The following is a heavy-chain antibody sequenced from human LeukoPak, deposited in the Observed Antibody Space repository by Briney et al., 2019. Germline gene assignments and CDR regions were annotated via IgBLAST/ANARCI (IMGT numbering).Heavy chain of an antibody. CDR1: GFTFSSYA. V-gene: IGHV3-23*01. J-gene: IGHJ4*02. Sequence: GGSLRLSYAASGFTFSSYAMNWVRQAPGKGLEWVSTLSGSGGSTYYADSVKGRFAISRDNSKNTLYLQMNSLRAEDTAVYYCAKGGNYDILTGYHPFDYWGQGILVTVSS. CDR3: AKGGNYDILTGYHPFDY. CDR2: LSGSGGST. D-gene: IGHD3-9*01.